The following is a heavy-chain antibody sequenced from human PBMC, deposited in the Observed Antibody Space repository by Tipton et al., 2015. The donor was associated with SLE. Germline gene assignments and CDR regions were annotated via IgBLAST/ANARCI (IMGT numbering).Heavy chain of an antibody. J-gene: IGHJ3*02. V-gene: IGHV3-53*04. Sequence: SGFTVSSNYMNWVRQAPGKGLEWVSVIYSGGSTYYADSVKGRFTISRHNSKNTLYLQMNSLRAEDTAVYYCARDPYWNDDHDAFDIWGQGTMVTVSS. CDR2: IYSGGST. CDR1: GFTVSSNY. CDR3: ARDPYWNDDHDAFDI. D-gene: IGHD1-1*01.